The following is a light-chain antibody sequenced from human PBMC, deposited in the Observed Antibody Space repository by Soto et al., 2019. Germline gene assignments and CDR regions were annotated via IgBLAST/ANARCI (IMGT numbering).Light chain of an antibody. CDR1: QSLAYSDGNTY. J-gene: IGKJ2*01. Sequence: DVVMTQSPLSLPVTLGQPASISCRSSQSLAYSDGNTYLNWFQQRPGQSPRRLIYKVSNRDSGFPDRFSGSGLGIDFTLKISRVEAQDVGVYYCMQGTHSPPYTFGQGTKLEIK. V-gene: IGKV2-30*01. CDR3: MQGTHSPPYT. CDR2: KVS.